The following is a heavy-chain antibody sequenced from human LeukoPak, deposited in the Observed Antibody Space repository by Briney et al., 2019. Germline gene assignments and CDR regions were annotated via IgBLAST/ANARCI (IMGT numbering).Heavy chain of an antibody. J-gene: IGHJ6*02. D-gene: IGHD2-15*01. CDR1: GYTFTSYG. CDR2: ISAYNGNT. V-gene: IGHV1-18*01. Sequence: GASVKVSCKASGYTFTSYGISWVRQAPGQGLEWMGCISAYNGNTNYAQKLQGRVTMTTDTSTSTAYMELRSLRSDDTAVYYCASGINTCSGGSCYSDYYYGMDVWGQGTTVTVSS. CDR3: ASGINTCSGGSCYSDYYYGMDV.